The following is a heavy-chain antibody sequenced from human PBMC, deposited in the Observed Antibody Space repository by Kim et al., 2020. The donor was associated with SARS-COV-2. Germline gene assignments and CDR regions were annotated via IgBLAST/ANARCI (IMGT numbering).Heavy chain of an antibody. J-gene: IGHJ4*02. V-gene: IGHV4-34*01. Sequence: SPSLKSRVTISVDTSKNQFSLKLSSVTAADTAVYYCARGGVGATETPFAYWGQGTLVTVSS. D-gene: IGHD1-26*01. CDR3: ARGGVGATETPFAY.